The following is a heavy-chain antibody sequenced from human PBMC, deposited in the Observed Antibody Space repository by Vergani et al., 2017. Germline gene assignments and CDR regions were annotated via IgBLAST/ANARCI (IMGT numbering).Heavy chain of an antibody. CDR3: ARELVSNPRVWFDY. J-gene: IGHJ4*02. V-gene: IGHV4-61*01. CDR2: IYYSGST. D-gene: IGHD3-16*02. CDR1: GGSVSSGSYY. Sequence: QVQLQESGPGLVKPSETLSLTCTVSGGSVSSGSYYWSWIRQPPGKGLEWIGYIYYSGSTNYNPSLKSRVTISVDTSKNQFSLKLSSVTAADTAVYYCARELVSNPRVWFDYWGQGTLVTVSS.